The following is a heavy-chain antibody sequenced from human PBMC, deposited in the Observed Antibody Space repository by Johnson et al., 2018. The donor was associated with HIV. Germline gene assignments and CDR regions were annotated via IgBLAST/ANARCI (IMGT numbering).Heavy chain of an antibody. CDR3: AKGGSYAPFDAFDI. Sequence: QVQLVESGGGLVQPGRSLRLSCTASGFTFGDYAMHWVRQAPGKGLEWVALISYDGDNEYYADSVKGRFTISRDNSKNTLYLQMNSLRAEDTAVYYCAKGGSYAPFDAFDIWGRGTMVTVSS. D-gene: IGHD1-26*01. V-gene: IGHV3-33*06. CDR1: GFTFGDYA. J-gene: IGHJ3*02. CDR2: ISYDGDNE.